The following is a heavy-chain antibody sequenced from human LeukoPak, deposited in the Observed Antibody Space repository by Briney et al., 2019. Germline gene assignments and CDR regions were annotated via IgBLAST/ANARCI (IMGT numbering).Heavy chain of an antibody. V-gene: IGHV4-59*01. CDR3: ARDPSGSYYSA. CDR1: RGSISSYY. J-gene: IGHJ5*02. Sequence: SETLSLTCTVSRGSISSYYWSWIRQPPGKGLEWIGYIYYSGSTNYNPSLKSRVTISVDTSKTQFSLRLSSVTAADTAVYYCARDPSGSYYSAWGQGTLVTVSS. CDR2: IYYSGST. D-gene: IGHD1-26*01.